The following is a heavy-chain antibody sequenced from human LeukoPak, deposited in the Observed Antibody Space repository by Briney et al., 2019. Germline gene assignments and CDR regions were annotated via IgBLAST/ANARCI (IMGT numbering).Heavy chain of an antibody. V-gene: IGHV3-66*01. Sequence: TGGSLRLSCAASGFTVTSNYMSWVRQAPGKGLEWISVIYSGGTTYSADSVKGLFTLSRDNSKKTLYLQMNSLRAEDTAVYYCASSTVTLHSYYYAMDVWGQGTTVTVSS. CDR3: ASSTVTLHSYYYAMDV. D-gene: IGHD4-17*01. CDR2: IYSGGTT. J-gene: IGHJ6*02. CDR1: GFTVTSNY.